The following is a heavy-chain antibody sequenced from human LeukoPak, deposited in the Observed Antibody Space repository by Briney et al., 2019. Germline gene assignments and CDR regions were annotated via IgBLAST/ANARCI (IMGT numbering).Heavy chain of an antibody. D-gene: IGHD3-22*01. Sequence: GASVKVSCKASGGTFSSYAISWVRQAPGQGLEWMGGIIPIFGTANYAQKFQGRVTITADESTSTAYMELSSLRSDDTAVYYCARDGHRMYYYGSSDYRFDYWGQGTLVTVSS. CDR2: IIPIFGTA. J-gene: IGHJ4*02. V-gene: IGHV1-69*13. CDR3: ARDGHRMYYYGSSDYRFDY. CDR1: GGTFSSYA.